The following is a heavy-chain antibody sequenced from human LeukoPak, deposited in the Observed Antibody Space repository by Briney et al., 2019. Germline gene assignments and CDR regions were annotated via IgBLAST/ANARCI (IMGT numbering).Heavy chain of an antibody. D-gene: IGHD2/OR15-2a*01. Sequence: ASVKVSCKASGYTFTNYAIHWVRQAPGHGLEWMGWINTDNGNRKYAQKFQGRVTITSDTSANTVNMELTSLRSEDTAVYFCARDKALTTSYGMDVWGQGTTVTVSS. J-gene: IGHJ6*02. CDR3: ARDKALTTSYGMDV. V-gene: IGHV1-3*04. CDR2: INTDNGNR. CDR1: GYTFTNYA.